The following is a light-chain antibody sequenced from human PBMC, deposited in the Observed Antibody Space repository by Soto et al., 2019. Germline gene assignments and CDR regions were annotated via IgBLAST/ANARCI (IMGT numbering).Light chain of an antibody. V-gene: IGLV1-51*01. Sequence: QSVLTQPPSVSAAPGQKVTISCSGSSSNIGTNYVYWYQQFPGTAPRLLIYDNNKRPSGIPDRFSGSKSGTSATLGITGLQAGDEADYYCGTWDSSLSVALFGGGTKLTVL. CDR3: GTWDSSLSVAL. J-gene: IGLJ2*01. CDR2: DNN. CDR1: SSNIGTNY.